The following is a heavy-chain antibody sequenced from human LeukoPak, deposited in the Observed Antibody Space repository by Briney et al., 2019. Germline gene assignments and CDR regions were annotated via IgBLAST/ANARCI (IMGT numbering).Heavy chain of an antibody. D-gene: IGHD3-22*01. Sequence: SETLSLTCTVSGGSISSYYGSWIRQPPGKGLEWIGYIYYSGSTGYNPSLKSRVTISVDTSKNQFSLKLSSVTAADTAVYYCARSYDSRGYFYYGMDVWSQGTTVTVSS. J-gene: IGHJ6*02. V-gene: IGHV4-59*01. CDR1: GGSISSYY. CDR2: IYYSGST. CDR3: ARSYDSRGYFYYGMDV.